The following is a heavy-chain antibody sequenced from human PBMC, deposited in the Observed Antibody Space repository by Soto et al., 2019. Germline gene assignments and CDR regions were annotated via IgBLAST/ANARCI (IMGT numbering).Heavy chain of an antibody. CDR1: GGTFSSYT. Sequence: SVKVSCKASGGTFSSYTISWVRQAPGQGLEWMGRIIPILGIANYAQKFQGRATITADKSTSTAYMELSSLRSEDTAVYYCARADSSSYYYYYGMDVWGQGTRVTVSS. V-gene: IGHV1-69*02. J-gene: IGHJ6*02. CDR3: ARADSSSYYYYYGMDV. CDR2: IIPILGIA. D-gene: IGHD6-6*01.